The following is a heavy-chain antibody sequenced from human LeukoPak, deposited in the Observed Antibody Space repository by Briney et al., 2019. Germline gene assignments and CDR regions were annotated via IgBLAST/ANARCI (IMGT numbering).Heavy chain of an antibody. CDR2: INWNGGST. Sequence: GGSLRLSCAASGFSFDDYGMNWVRQAPGKGLEWVSGINWNGGSTGYADSVKGRFTISRDNAKNSLYLQMNSLRAEDTALYYCARDSVLIAVAVRGAFDIWGQGTMVTVSS. CDR1: GFSFDDYG. V-gene: IGHV3-20*04. J-gene: IGHJ3*02. CDR3: ARDSVLIAVAVRGAFDI. D-gene: IGHD6-19*01.